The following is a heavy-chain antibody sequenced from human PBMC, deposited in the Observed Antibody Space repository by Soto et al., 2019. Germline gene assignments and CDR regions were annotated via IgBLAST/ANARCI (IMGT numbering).Heavy chain of an antibody. CDR1: GFTFSSYA. J-gene: IGHJ4*02. D-gene: IGHD2-21*02. CDR3: ASELEYCGGDCYP. Sequence: GGSLRLSCAASGFTFSSYAMHWVRQAPGKGLEWVAVISYDGSNKYYADSVKGRFTISRDNSKNTLYLQMNSLRAEDTAVYYCASELEYCGGDCYPWGQGTLVTVSS. CDR2: ISYDGSNK. V-gene: IGHV3-30-3*01.